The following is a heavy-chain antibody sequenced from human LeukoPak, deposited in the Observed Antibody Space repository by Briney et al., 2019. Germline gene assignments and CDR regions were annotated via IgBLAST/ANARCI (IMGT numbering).Heavy chain of an antibody. V-gene: IGHV3-23*01. CDR3: AKNGVGFGPGAASIFDY. D-gene: IGHD2-15*01. CDR1: GFTFSSYA. J-gene: IGHJ4*02. Sequence: PGGSLRLSCAASGFTFSSYAMSWVRQAPGKGLEWVSAISGSGGSTYYADSVKGRFTISRDNSKNTLYLQMNSLRAEDTAVYYCAKNGVGFGPGAASIFDYWGQGTLVTVSS. CDR2: ISGSGGST.